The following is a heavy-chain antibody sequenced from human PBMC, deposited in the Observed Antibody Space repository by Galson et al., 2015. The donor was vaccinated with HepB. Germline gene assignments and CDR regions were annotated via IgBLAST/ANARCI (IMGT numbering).Heavy chain of an antibody. CDR2: INTHNGNT. CDR3: ASEGPRGGYNGF. Sequence: SVKVSCKASSYAFTSHGLSWVRQAPGQGLEWMGWINTHNGNTDYGQKFEGRVTLTADTSTTTAYMELRSLKSGDTAVYYCASEGPRGGYNGFWGQGTLVSVSS. J-gene: IGHJ4*02. V-gene: IGHV1-18*01. CDR1: SYAFTSHG. D-gene: IGHD5-24*01.